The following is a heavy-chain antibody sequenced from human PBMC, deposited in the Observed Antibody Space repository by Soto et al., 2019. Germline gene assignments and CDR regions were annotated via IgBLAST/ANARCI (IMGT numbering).Heavy chain of an antibody. CDR3: ANSGRGPDWLLLGTTDLYNYYGMDV. D-gene: IGHD3-9*01. CDR1: GLAVTINY. Sequence: PGGSLRLSCAASGLAVTINYMSWFRQAPGKGLEWVSIVYSSGTTYYADSVKGRFTFSRDKSKNTIYLQMRNLRAEDTAVYYCANSGRGPDWLLLGTTDLYNYYGMDVWGQGTTVTVSS. CDR2: VYSSGTT. V-gene: IGHV3-53*01. J-gene: IGHJ6*02.